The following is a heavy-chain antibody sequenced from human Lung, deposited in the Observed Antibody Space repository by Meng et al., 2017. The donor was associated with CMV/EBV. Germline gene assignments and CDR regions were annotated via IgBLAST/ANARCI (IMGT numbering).Heavy chain of an antibody. D-gene: IGHD1-14*01. CDR2: INPKSGGT. J-gene: IGHJ4*03. Sequence: ASVKVSCKASGYTFIDYYMHWVRQAPGQGLEWVGWINPKSGGTHYAQSFQGRVTITRDTSINTVYVEISSLKSDDTAVYYCTSAPGDYWGQGTLVTGSS. V-gene: IGHV1-2*02. CDR1: GYTFIDYY. CDR3: TSAPGDY.